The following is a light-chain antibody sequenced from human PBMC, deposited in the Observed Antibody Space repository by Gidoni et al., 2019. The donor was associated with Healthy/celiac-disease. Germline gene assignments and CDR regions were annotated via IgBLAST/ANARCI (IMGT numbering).Light chain of an antibody. V-gene: IGLV2-23*02. CDR3: CSYAGSSTFEV. CDR2: EVS. Sequence: QSALTQPASVSGSPGQSITISCTGTSSDVGSYNLVPWYQQHPGKAPKLMSYEVSKRPSGVSNRFSGAKSGNTASLTISGLQAEDEADYYCCSYAGSSTFEVFGTGTKVTVL. CDR1: SSDVGSYNL. J-gene: IGLJ1*01.